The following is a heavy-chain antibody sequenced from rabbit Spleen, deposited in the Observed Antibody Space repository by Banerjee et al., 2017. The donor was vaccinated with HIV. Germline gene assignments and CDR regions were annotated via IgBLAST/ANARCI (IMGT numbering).Heavy chain of an antibody. J-gene: IGHJ4*01. CDR1: GFDLSSGYY. V-gene: IGHV1S45*01. Sequence: QEQLVESGGDLVKPGASLTLTCTASGFDLSSGYYICWVRQAPGKGLELVACIWTGSGDYISYASWAKGRFTISKTSSTTVTLQMTSLTAADTATYFCARNFDLWGPGTLVTVS. CDR3: ARNFDL. CDR2: IWTGSGDYI.